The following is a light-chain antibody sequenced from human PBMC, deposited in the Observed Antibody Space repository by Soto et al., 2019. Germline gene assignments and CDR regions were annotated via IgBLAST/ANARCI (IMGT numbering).Light chain of an antibody. Sequence: DIQMTQSPSTLSASVGDRVTITCRASQTIGRYLSWYQQKPGTAPKVLIYGVSSLQAGVPSRFSGSGSGTDFTLTSSSLQPEDFATYYCQQTFTSLFTFGPGTRVDVK. CDR3: QQTFTSLFT. V-gene: IGKV1-39*01. J-gene: IGKJ3*01. CDR2: GVS. CDR1: QTIGRY.